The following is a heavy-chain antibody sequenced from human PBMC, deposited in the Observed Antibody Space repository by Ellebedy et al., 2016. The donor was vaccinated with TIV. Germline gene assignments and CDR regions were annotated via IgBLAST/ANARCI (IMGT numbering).Heavy chain of an antibody. V-gene: IGHV3-7*01. Sequence: GESLKISCAASGFTFRDYWMSWVRQAPGKGLEWVANIKQRGSEEYYVDSVKGRFTISRDNAKNSLYLQMNSLRAEDTAVYYCARGGNWDLNYWGQGILVTVSS. CDR2: IKQRGSEE. D-gene: IGHD7-27*01. J-gene: IGHJ4*02. CDR1: GFTFRDYW. CDR3: ARGGNWDLNY.